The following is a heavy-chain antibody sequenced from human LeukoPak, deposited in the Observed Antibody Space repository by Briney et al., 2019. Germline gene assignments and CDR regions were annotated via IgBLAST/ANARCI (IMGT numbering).Heavy chain of an antibody. CDR2: IYTSGSN. Sequence: PSETLSLTCSVSGGAIISYYRSWIRQPAGKGLEWIGRIYTSGSNNYNPSLKSRVTISVDKSKNQFSLKLSSVTAADTAVYYCARVYPTYSSGWFFDYWGQGTLVTVSS. J-gene: IGHJ4*02. CDR1: GGAIISYY. D-gene: IGHD6-19*01. V-gene: IGHV4-4*07. CDR3: ARVYPTYSSGWFFDY.